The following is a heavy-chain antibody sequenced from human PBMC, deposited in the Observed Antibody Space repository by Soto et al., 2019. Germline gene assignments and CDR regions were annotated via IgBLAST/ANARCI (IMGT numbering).Heavy chain of an antibody. CDR1: GGSISSGGYY. CDR3: ARDLKGHVAYFDY. J-gene: IGHJ4*02. V-gene: IGHV4-30-4*08. CDR2: IYYSGIT. D-gene: IGHD5-12*01. Sequence: PSETLSLTCTVSGGSISSGGYYWSWIRQHPGKGLEWIGYIYYSGITYYNPSLKSRVTISVDTSKNQFSLKLSSVTAADTAVYYCARDLKGHVAYFDYWGQGNLVTVSS.